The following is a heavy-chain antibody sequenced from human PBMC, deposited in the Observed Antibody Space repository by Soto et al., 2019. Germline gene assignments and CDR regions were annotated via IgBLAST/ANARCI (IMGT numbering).Heavy chain of an antibody. D-gene: IGHD3-10*01. V-gene: IGHV3-30*04. Sequence: QVQVVESGGGVVQPGRSLRLSCAASGFTFSRYAIHWVRQAPGKGLEWVAVISRDGSNKYYVDSVKGRFTISRDNSRNTVYLQMNSLRDEDTAVYYCARSRNSAVADSFDFWGQGTLVTVS. J-gene: IGHJ4*02. CDR3: ARSRNSAVADSFDF. CDR1: GFTFSRYA. CDR2: ISRDGSNK.